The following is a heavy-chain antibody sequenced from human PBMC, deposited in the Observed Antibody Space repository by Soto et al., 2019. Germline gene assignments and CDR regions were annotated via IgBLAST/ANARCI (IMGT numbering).Heavy chain of an antibody. CDR3: ARDLPVTHV. CDR1: GYSISSGYY. Sequence: SETLSLTCAVSGYSISSGYYWGWIRQPPGKGLEWIGSIYHSGSTYYNPSLKSRVTISVDTSKNQFSLKLSSVTAADTAVYYCARDLPVTHVWGQGTMVTVSS. V-gene: IGHV4-38-2*02. J-gene: IGHJ3*01. D-gene: IGHD4-17*01. CDR2: IYHSGST.